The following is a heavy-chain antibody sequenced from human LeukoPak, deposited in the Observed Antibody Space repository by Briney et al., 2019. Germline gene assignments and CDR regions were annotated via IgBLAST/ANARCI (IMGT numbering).Heavy chain of an antibody. CDR2: IYYSGST. J-gene: IGHJ4*02. D-gene: IGHD2-21*01. CDR3: ARHLNNCGDDCYIFDY. V-gene: IGHV4-59*08. CDR1: GGSIFSYY. Sequence: SETLSLTCTVSGGSIFSYYWSWIRQPPGKGLEWMGYIYYSGSTNYNPSLKSRVTISVDKSKNQFSLRVSSVTAADTAVYYCARHLNNCGDDCYIFDYWGQGTLVTVCS.